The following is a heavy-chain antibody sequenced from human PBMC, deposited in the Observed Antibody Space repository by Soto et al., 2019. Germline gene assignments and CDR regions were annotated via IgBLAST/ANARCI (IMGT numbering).Heavy chain of an antibody. V-gene: IGHV5-51*01. CDR3: ARQASSSWIDAFDI. D-gene: IGHD6-13*01. CDR2: IYPGDSDT. CDR1: GYNFKTYW. Sequence: PGESLKISCKGSGYNFKTYWIAWVRQMPGQGLEWMGIIYPGDSDTTCSPSFQGQVTISADKSISTAYLQWSSLKASDTAMYYCARQASSSWIDAFDIWGQGTMVTVSS. J-gene: IGHJ3*02.